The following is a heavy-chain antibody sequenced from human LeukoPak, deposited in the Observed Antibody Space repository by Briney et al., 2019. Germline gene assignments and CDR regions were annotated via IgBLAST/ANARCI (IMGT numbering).Heavy chain of an antibody. CDR2: IKQDGSEK. CDR1: GFTFSSYW. J-gene: IGHJ4*02. V-gene: IGHV3-7*01. CDR3: ASESRRGIAVAGTYGY. D-gene: IGHD6-19*01. Sequence: PGGSLRLSCAASGFTFSSYWMSWVRQAPGKGLEWVANIKQDGSEKYYVDSVKGRFTISRDNAKNSLYLQMNSLRAEDTAVYYCASESRRGIAVAGTYGYWGQGTLVTVSS.